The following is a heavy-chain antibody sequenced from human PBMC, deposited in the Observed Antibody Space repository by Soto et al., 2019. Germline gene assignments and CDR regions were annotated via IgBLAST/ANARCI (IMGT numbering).Heavy chain of an antibody. V-gene: IGHV1-2*02. Sequence: VASVKVSCKASGYIFTGYYMHWVRQAPGQGLEWMGWINPNSGGTNYAQKFQGRVTMTRDTSISTTYMELRRLRSGDTAVYYCASSGDAFDIWGQGTMVTVSS. CDR2: INPNSGGT. CDR3: ASSGDAFDI. CDR1: GYIFTGYY. D-gene: IGHD6-19*01. J-gene: IGHJ3*02.